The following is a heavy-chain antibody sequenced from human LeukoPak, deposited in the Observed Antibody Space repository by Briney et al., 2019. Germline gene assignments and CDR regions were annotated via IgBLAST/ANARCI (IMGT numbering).Heavy chain of an antibody. Sequence: GGSLRLSCAASGFTFSSYAMHWVRQAPGKGLEYVSAISSNGGSTYYANSVKGRFTISRDNSKNTLYLQMGSLRAADTAVYYCAAARYFDWLLPRRSRSAGWFDPWGQGTLVTVSS. CDR1: GFTFSSYA. CDR2: ISSNGGST. V-gene: IGHV3-64*01. D-gene: IGHD3-9*01. CDR3: AAARYFDWLLPRRSRSAGWFDP. J-gene: IGHJ5*02.